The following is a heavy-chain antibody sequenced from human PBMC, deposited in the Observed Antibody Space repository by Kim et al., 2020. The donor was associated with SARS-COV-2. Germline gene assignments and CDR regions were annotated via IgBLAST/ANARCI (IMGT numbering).Heavy chain of an antibody. V-gene: IGHV3-13*01. CDR1: GFTFSSYD. Sequence: GGSLRLSCAASGFTFSSYDMHWVRQATGKGLEWVSAIGTAGDTYYPGSVKGRFTISRENAKNSLYLQMNSLIAGDTAVYYCARGGYYYGSSGFWVFDYWGQGTLVTVSS. CDR2: IGTAGDT. CDR3: ARGGYYYGSSGFWVFDY. D-gene: IGHD3-22*01. J-gene: IGHJ4*02.